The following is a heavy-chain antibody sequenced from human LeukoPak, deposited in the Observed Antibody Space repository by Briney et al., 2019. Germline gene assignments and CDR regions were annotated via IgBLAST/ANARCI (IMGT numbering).Heavy chain of an antibody. Sequence: GGSLRLSCAASGFTFSTYWMTWVRQAPGKGLEWASTIKPDGGDKYYVDSVKGRFTISRDNAKNSLYLQMNSLRAEDTAVYYCARDLSTVAGIDYWGQGTLVTVSS. D-gene: IGHD6-19*01. CDR3: ARDLSTVAGIDY. CDR2: IKPDGGDK. CDR1: GFTFSTYW. J-gene: IGHJ4*02. V-gene: IGHV3-7*01.